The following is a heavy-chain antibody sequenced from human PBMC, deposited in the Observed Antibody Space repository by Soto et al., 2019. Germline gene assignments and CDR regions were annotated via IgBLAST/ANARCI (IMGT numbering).Heavy chain of an antibody. D-gene: IGHD2-15*01. CDR3: ARQNRPRPSGLLWPRSNYGMDV. CDR2: IYYSGST. CDR1: GASISSNTYY. Sequence: SETLSLTCTVSGASISSNTYYWAWIRRPPGKGLECIGSIYYSGSTYYNPSLKSRVTISVDTSKNQFSLKLSSVTAADTAVYYCARQNRPRPSGLLWPRSNYGMDVWGQGTTVTVSS. J-gene: IGHJ6*02. V-gene: IGHV4-39*01.